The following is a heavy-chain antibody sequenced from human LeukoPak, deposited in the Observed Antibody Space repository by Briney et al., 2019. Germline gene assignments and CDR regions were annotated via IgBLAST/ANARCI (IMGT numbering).Heavy chain of an antibody. CDR3: TRVGDDYPY. V-gene: IGHV1-2*02. Sequence: GASVKVSCKASGYIFTAYYLHWVRQAPGQKPEWMGWIKANSGDTNYAQKSQGRVTMTRDTSISTVYMELSGLTADDTAVYYCTRVGDDYPYWGQGTLVTVSS. CDR2: IKANSGDT. CDR1: GYIFTAYY. J-gene: IGHJ4*02. D-gene: IGHD5-24*01.